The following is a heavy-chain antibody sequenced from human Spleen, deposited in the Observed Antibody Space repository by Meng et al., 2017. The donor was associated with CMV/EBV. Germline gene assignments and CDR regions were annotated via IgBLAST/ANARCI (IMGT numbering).Heavy chain of an antibody. J-gene: IGHJ5*02. CDR3: ARDRGRYCSSTSCYGNWFDP. Sequence: SETLSLTCTVSGGSLSSYFWSWIRQPPGRGLEWIGYMYYSGSTTYNPSLKSRVTISVDTSKNQFSLNLSSVTAADTAVYYCARDRGRYCSSTSCYGNWFDPWGQGTLVTVSS. V-gene: IGHV4-59*01. CDR2: MYYSGST. CDR1: GGSLSSYF. D-gene: IGHD2-2*01.